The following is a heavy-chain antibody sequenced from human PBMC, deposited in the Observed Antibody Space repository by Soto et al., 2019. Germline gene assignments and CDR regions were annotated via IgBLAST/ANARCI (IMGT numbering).Heavy chain of an antibody. CDR3: ARGQASSGYYYYYYMDV. J-gene: IGHJ6*03. D-gene: IGHD3-3*01. CDR1: GGSISSYY. Sequence: QVQLQESGPGLVKPSETLSLTCTVSGGSISSYYWSWIRQPPGKGLEWIGYIYYSGSTNYNPSLKSRVTISVDTSKNQFSLKLSSVTAADTAVYYCARGQASSGYYYYYYMDVWGKGTTVTVSS. V-gene: IGHV4-59*01. CDR2: IYYSGST.